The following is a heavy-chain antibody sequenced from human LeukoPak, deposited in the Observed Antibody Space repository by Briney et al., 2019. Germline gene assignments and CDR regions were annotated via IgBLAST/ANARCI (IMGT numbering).Heavy chain of an antibody. CDR1: GFTFSSYG. CDR2: IRYDGSNK. Sequence: GGSLRLSCAASGFTFSSYGMHWVRHAPGKGLELVAFIRYDGSNKYYADSVKGRFTISRDNSKNTLYLQMNSLRAEDTAVYYCAKKPHSSGWYSVHGYFDYWGQGTLVTVSS. J-gene: IGHJ4*02. V-gene: IGHV3-30*02. CDR3: AKKPHSSGWYSVHGYFDY. D-gene: IGHD6-19*01.